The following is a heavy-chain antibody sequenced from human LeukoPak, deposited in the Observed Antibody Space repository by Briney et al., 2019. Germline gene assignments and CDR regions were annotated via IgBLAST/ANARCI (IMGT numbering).Heavy chain of an antibody. CDR1: GGSISSGGYY. CDR2: IYYSGST. J-gene: IGHJ5*02. CDR3: AREKYCSSTSCRRNWFDP. V-gene: IGHV4-31*03. D-gene: IGHD2-2*01. Sequence: PSQTLSLTCTVSGGSISSGGYYWSWIRQHPGKGLEWIGYIYYSGSTNYNPSLKSRVTISVDTSKNQFSLKLSSVTAADTAVYYCAREKYCSSTSCRRNWFDPWGQGTLVTVSS.